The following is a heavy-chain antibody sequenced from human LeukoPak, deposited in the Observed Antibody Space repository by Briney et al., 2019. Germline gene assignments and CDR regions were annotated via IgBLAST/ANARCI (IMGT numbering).Heavy chain of an antibody. D-gene: IGHD3-22*01. Sequence: ASVQVSCQFSGYTFHGYYMHWVRQAPGQGLEWMGWLNPNNGGTKYAQNFQGRVTMTRDTSISTAYMVLDRQRCDDKAVYYCAIDSGIDYYDSSGYYYVLPRNWGQGTLITVSS. J-gene: IGHJ4*02. CDR2: LNPNNGGT. V-gene: IGHV1-2*02. CDR1: GYTFHGYY. CDR3: AIDSGIDYYDSSGYYYVLPRN.